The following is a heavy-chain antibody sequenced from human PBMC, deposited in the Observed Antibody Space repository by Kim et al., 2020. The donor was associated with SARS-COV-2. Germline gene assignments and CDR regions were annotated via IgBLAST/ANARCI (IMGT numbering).Heavy chain of an antibody. Sequence: SETLSLTCTVSGGSISSSSYYWGWIRQPPGKGLEWIGSIYYSGSTYYNPSLKSRVTISVDTSKNQFSLKLSSVTAADTAVYYCARLTHYYDSSGYPNPDAFDIWGQGTMVTVSS. CDR2: IYYSGST. CDR1: GGSISSSSYY. CDR3: ARLTHYYDSSGYPNPDAFDI. V-gene: IGHV4-39*01. J-gene: IGHJ3*02. D-gene: IGHD3-22*01.